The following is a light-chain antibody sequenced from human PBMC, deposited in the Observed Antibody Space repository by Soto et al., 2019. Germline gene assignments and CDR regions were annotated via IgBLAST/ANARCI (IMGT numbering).Light chain of an antibody. CDR1: QSLNTS. CDR3: RQDINYPWT. Sequence: DIQLTQSPSTLSSSVGDRVTLTCRASQSLNTSLAWYQQKAGKDPKRLIFDDSTMETGVPPRFSGSGSGTDFTIAISSMQHEDSVTYYCRQDINYPWTFGQGTKVDIK. V-gene: IGKV1-5*01. CDR2: DDS. J-gene: IGKJ1*01.